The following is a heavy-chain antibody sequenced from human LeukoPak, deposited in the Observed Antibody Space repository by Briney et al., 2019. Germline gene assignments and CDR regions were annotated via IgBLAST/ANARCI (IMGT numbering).Heavy chain of an antibody. CDR3: ARVGIQLCVDY. J-gene: IGHJ4*02. CDR1: GFTFSSYS. Sequence: GGSLRLSCAASGFTFSSYSMNWVRQAPGKGLEWVSYISSSSHTIYYADSVKGRFTISRDNAKNSLYLQMNSLRAEDTAVYYCARVGIQLCVDYWGQGTLVTVSS. CDR2: ISSSSHTI. D-gene: IGHD5-18*01. V-gene: IGHV3-48*01.